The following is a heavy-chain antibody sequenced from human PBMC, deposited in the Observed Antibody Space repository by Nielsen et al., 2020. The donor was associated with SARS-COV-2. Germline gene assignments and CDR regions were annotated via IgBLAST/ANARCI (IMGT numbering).Heavy chain of an antibody. CDR3: AKGERDTYYYDSSGFG. V-gene: IGHV3-9*01. D-gene: IGHD3-22*01. J-gene: IGHJ3*01. CDR2: ISWNSGSI. Sequence: GGSLRLSCAASGFTFDDYAMHWVRQAPGKGLEWVSGISWNSGSIGYADSVKGRFTISRDNAKNSLYLQMNSLRAEDTALYYCAKGERDTYYYDSSGFGWGQGTMVTVSS. CDR1: GFTFDDYA.